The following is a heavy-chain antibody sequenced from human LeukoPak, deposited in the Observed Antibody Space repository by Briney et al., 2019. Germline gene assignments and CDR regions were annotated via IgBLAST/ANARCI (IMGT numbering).Heavy chain of an antibody. V-gene: IGHV3-13*01. J-gene: IGHJ6*02. CDR3: ARSRGTMVRGVLHGMDV. CDR1: GFTFSSYD. CDR2: IGTAGDT. Sequence: GGSLRLSCAASGFTFSSYDMHWVRQATGKGLEWVSAIGTAGDTYYPGSVKGRFTTSRENAKSSLYLQMNSLRAGDTAVYYCARSRGTMVRGVLHGMDVWGQGTTVTVSS. D-gene: IGHD3-10*01.